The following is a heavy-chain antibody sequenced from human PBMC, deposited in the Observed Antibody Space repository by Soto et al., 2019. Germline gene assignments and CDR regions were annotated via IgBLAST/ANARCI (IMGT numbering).Heavy chain of an antibody. Sequence: QVQLVESGGGVVQPGRSLRLSCAASGFTFSMSGMHWVRQAPGEGLEWVGVIYYDGSEQYYGDSVKGRFTISRDNSKTTLYLQMNSLRDEYTAVYYCAKEESSGWYRTADYWGQGTLVTVSS. J-gene: IGHJ4*02. CDR2: IYYDGSEQ. V-gene: IGHV3-30*18. CDR3: AKEESSGWYRTADY. CDR1: GFTFSMSG. D-gene: IGHD6-19*01.